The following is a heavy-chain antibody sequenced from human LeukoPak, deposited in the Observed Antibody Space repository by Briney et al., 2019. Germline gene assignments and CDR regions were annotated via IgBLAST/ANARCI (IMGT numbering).Heavy chain of an antibody. Sequence: PGGSLRLSCAASGFTFSSYAMSWVRQAPGKGLEWVSGISWNSGSIDYADSVKGRFTISRDNAKNSLYLKMNSLRAEDTALYYCAKDTIAMPRMGAFEIWGQGTMVTVSS. CDR1: GFTFSSYA. CDR2: ISWNSGSI. CDR3: AKDTIAMPRMGAFEI. J-gene: IGHJ3*02. V-gene: IGHV3-9*01. D-gene: IGHD6-19*01.